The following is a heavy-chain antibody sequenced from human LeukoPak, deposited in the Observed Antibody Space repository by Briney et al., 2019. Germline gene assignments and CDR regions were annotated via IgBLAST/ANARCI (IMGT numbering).Heavy chain of an antibody. D-gene: IGHD1-26*01. J-gene: IGHJ4*02. Sequence: PSETLSLTCTVSGGSISSYYRSWIRQPPGKGLEWIGYIYYSGSTNYNPSLKSRVTISVDTSKNQFSLKLSSVTAADTAVYYCARLGEWELLYWGQGTLVTVSS. CDR2: IYYSGST. V-gene: IGHV4-59*08. CDR1: GGSISSYY. CDR3: ARLGEWELLY.